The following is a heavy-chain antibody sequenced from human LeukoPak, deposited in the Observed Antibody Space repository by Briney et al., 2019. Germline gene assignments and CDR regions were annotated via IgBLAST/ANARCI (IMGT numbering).Heavy chain of an antibody. CDR2: LFASGKT. D-gene: IGHD4-11*01. Sequence: QPGGSLRLSCAASTLSVSCNYMNWVRQAPGKGLEWVALLFASGKTYYADSVKGRFTISGDPSKSTLHLQMNSLRFEDTALYFCAGSVYSQPDQWGQGTQVAVSS. V-gene: IGHV3-53*01. J-gene: IGHJ4*02. CDR1: TLSVSCNY. CDR3: AGSVYSQPDQ.